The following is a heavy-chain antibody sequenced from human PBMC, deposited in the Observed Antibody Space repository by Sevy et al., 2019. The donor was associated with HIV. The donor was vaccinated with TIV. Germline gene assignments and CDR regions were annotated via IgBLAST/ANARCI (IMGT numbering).Heavy chain of an antibody. Sequence: SETLSLTCTVSGGSISSYYWSWIRQPAGKGLEWIGRIYTSGSTNYNPSLKSRVTMSVDTSKNQFSLKLSSVTAADTAVYYCAGGFYDFWSGYYGSDYWGQGTLVTVSS. V-gene: IGHV4-4*07. CDR1: GGSISSYY. CDR3: AGGFYDFWSGYYGSDY. CDR2: IYTSGST. D-gene: IGHD3-3*01. J-gene: IGHJ4*02.